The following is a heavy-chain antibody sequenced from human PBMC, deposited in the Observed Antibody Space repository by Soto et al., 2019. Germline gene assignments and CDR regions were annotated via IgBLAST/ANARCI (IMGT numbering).Heavy chain of an antibody. CDR1: GGSISSGDYY. CDR3: ARGNEVITGTTALDY. CDR2: IYYSGST. D-gene: IGHD1-7*01. Sequence: SETLSLTCTVSGGSISSGDYYWSWIRQPPGKGLEWIGYIYYSGSTYYNPSLKSRVTISVDTSKNQFSLKLSSVTAADTAVYYCARGNEVITGTTALDYWGQGTLVTVSS. J-gene: IGHJ4*02. V-gene: IGHV4-30-4*01.